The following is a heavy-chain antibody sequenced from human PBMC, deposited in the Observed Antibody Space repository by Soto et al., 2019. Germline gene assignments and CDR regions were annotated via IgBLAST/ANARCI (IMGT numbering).Heavy chain of an antibody. D-gene: IGHD1-26*01. V-gene: IGHV4-59*01. CDR2: IYYTGTT. J-gene: IGHJ6*02. Sequence: QVQLQESGPGLVKPSETLSLTCTVSGAAISSFYWSWIRQPPGKGLEWIGFIYYTGTTYYNPSLKSRVTISIDTSKNQFFPNLTSVTAADTAVYYCARDRGPLETNSGGYYHYAMDVWGQGTTVTASS. CDR3: ARDRGPLETNSGGYYHYAMDV. CDR1: GAAISSFY.